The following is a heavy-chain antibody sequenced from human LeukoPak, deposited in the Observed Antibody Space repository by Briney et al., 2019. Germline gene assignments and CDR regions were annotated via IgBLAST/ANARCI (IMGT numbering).Heavy chain of an antibody. D-gene: IGHD4-11*01. J-gene: IGHJ4*02. V-gene: IGHV3-48*01. Sequence: GGSLRLSCVVSGFTFDSYSMSWVRQAPGKWLEWISYISNSGSPIYYADSVKGRFTISRDKDRSSLYLQMNSLAADDTAVYYCARGLALGLTVTPKAIDYWGQGTLVTISS. CDR1: GFTFDSYS. CDR2: ISNSGSPI. CDR3: ARGLALGLTVTPKAIDY.